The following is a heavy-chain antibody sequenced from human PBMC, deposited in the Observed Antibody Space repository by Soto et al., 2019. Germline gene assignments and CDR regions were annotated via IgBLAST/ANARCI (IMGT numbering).Heavy chain of an antibody. CDR1: GFTFSFYW. CDR2: IKLDASEK. D-gene: IGHD3-10*01. Sequence: PGGSLRLSCAASGFTFSFYWMSWVRQAPGKGLEWLGTIKLDASEKKYVDSVKGRFTMSRDNAKNSLYLQMDSLRAEDTALYYCAKDILGRDYYYGMDVWGQGTTVTVSS. CDR3: AKDILGRDYYYGMDV. J-gene: IGHJ6*02. V-gene: IGHV3-7*03.